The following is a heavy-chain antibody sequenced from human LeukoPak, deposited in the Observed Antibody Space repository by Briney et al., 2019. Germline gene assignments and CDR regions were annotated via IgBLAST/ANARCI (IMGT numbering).Heavy chain of an antibody. Sequence: ASVKVSCKASGYTFTGYYMHWVRQAPGQGLEWMGWINPNSGGTNYAQKFQGRVTMTRDTSISTAYMELSRLRSDDTAVYYCARGTMIVVAYNWFDPWGQGTLVTVPS. J-gene: IGHJ5*02. CDR1: GYTFTGYY. CDR3: ARGTMIVVAYNWFDP. CDR2: INPNSGGT. V-gene: IGHV1-2*02. D-gene: IGHD3-22*01.